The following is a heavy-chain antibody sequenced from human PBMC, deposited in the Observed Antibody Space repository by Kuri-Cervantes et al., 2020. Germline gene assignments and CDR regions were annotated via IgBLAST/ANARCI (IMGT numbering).Heavy chain of an antibody. CDR3: ARKTEYQLLCYFDY. D-gene: IGHD2-2*01. J-gene: IGHJ4*02. CDR2: ISGSGGST. V-gene: IGHV3-23*01. Sequence: GESLKISCVASGFTFSSYAMSWVRQAPGKGLEWVSAISGSGGSTYYADSVKGRFTISRDNSKNTLYLQMNSLRAEDTAVYYCARKTEYQLLCYFDYWGQGTLVTVSS. CDR1: GFTFSSYA.